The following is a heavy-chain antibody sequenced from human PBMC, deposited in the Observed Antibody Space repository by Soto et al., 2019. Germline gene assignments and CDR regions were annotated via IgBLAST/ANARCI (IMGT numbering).Heavy chain of an antibody. J-gene: IGHJ4*02. Sequence: SETLSLTCAASGYSISSGYYWCCLRQPPGKVLEWAGSNTHSRSTYCTASLKGRVTISVDTSKNQLSLKMSSVTAADTAVYYCPREREDSWSFDYWGQGTLVTVSS. CDR1: GYSISSGYY. CDR2: NTHSRST. CDR3: PREREDSWSFDY. D-gene: IGHD6-13*01. V-gene: IGHV4-38-2*02.